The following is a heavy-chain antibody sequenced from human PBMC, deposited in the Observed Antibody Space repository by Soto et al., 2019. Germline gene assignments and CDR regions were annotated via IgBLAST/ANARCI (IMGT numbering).Heavy chain of an antibody. CDR3: TRGGSNAWRFDP. J-gene: IGHJ5*02. CDR1: GFIFSDSV. V-gene: IGHV3-73*01. Sequence: EVQLVESGGGLVQPGNSLQLSCAASGFIFSDSVIHWVRQAPGKGLEGVGRIRRNVNSYAIAYTAWVNGRFAISRDDSRDTAYLQKNSLQVDDTALYYGTRGGSNAWRFDPWGQGTLVIVS. CDR2: IRRNVNSYAI. D-gene: IGHD7-27*01.